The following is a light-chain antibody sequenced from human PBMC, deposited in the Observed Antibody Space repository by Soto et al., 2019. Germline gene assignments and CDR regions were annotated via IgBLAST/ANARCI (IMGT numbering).Light chain of an antibody. V-gene: IGLV2-14*03. J-gene: IGLJ2*01. CDR3: SSFERSGTRV. CDR1: SSDVGGYNY. CDR2: EVS. Sequence: QSVLTQPASVSGSPGQSITISCIGTSSDVGGYNYVSWYQQHPGKAPKLIIYEVSGRPSGVSSRFSGSKSGNTASLTISGLQAEDEADYYCSSFERSGTRVIGGGTKLTVL.